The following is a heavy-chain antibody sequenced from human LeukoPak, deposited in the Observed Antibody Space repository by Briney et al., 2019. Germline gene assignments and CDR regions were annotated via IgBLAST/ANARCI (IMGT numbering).Heavy chain of an antibody. D-gene: IGHD3-22*01. V-gene: IGHV4-39*07. CDR2: MFYSRGT. J-gene: IGHJ4*02. Sequence: PSETLSLTCTVSGGSISTSNYYWGWIRQPPGKGLEWIGTMFYSRGTYYSPSPKSRVTISVDTSKNQFSLKLSSVTAADTAIYYCARGQYYYDSSGALDYWGQGTLVTVSS. CDR1: GGSISTSNYY. CDR3: ARGQYYYDSSGALDY.